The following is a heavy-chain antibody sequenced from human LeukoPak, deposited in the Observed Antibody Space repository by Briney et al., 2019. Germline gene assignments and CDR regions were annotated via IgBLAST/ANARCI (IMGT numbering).Heavy chain of an antibody. Sequence: PGGSLRLSCAASGFTFSSYAMHWVRQAPGKGLEWVAVISYDGSNKYYADSVKGRFTISRDNSKNTLYLQMNSLRAEDTAVYYCARGTDFWSGSDYYYYMDVWGKGTTVTVSS. J-gene: IGHJ6*03. D-gene: IGHD3-3*01. CDR2: ISYDGSNK. CDR1: GFTFSSYA. V-gene: IGHV3-30*04. CDR3: ARGTDFWSGSDYYYYMDV.